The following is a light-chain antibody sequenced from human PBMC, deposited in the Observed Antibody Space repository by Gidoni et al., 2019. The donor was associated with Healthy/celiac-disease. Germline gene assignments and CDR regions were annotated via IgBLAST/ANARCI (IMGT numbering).Light chain of an antibody. J-gene: IGLJ3*02. Sequence: SYVLPQPPSVSVAPGQTDRITWGGNNIGSKSVHWDQQKPGQAPVLVVYDDSDRPSGIPERFSGSNSGNTATLTISRVEAGDEADYYCQVWDSSSDHHWVFGGGTKLTVL. CDR2: DDS. CDR3: QVWDSSSDHHWV. CDR1: NIGSKS. V-gene: IGLV3-21*02.